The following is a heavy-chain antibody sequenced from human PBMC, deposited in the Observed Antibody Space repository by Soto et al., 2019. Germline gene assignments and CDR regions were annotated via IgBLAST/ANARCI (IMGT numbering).Heavy chain of an antibody. D-gene: IGHD3-9*01. Sequence: SVKVSCKASGGTFSSYAICWVRQAPGQGLEWMGGIIPIFGTANYAQKFQGRVTITADESTSTAYMELSSLRSEDTAVYYCARASLRYFDWLSLAYDYWGQGTLVTVSS. CDR1: GGTFSSYA. CDR2: IIPIFGTA. CDR3: ARASLRYFDWLSLAYDY. J-gene: IGHJ4*02. V-gene: IGHV1-69*13.